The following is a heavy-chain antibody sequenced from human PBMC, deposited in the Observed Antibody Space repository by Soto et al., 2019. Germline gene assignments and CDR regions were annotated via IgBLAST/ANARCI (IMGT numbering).Heavy chain of an antibody. CDR3: ARGGGNFDY. D-gene: IGHD3-16*01. J-gene: IGHJ4*02. V-gene: IGHV3-7*04. CDR1: GFTFRGSW. CDR2: VKQDGSDR. Sequence: EVRLVESGGGLVQPGGSLTLTCAASGFTFRGSWMSWVRQAPGKGLEWVANVKQDGSDRYYVDSVQGRFTISRDNAKNSLFLERNSLRGEDTAVYYCARGGGNFDYWGQGTLVTVSS.